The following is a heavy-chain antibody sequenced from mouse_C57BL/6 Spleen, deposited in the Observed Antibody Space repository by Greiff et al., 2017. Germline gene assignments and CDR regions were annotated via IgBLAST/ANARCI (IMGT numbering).Heavy chain of an antibody. CDR3: ARSISLYAMDY. V-gene: IGHV7-3*01. CDR1: GFTFTDYY. J-gene: IGHJ4*01. CDR2: LRNKANGYTT. Sequence: EVQLVESGGGLVQPGGSLSLSCAASGFTFTDYYMSWVRQPPGKALEWLGFLRNKANGYTTEYSASVKGRFTISRDNSQSILYLQMNALRAEDSATYYCARSISLYAMDYWGQGTSVTVSS.